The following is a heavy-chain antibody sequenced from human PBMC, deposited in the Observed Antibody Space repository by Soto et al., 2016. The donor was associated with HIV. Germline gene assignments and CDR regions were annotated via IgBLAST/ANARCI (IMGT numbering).Heavy chain of an antibody. D-gene: IGHD3-9*01. J-gene: IGHJ4*02. CDR2: INPNSGGT. CDR1: GYTFTDHY. CDR3: ARGDDLLTWLPFPFDF. V-gene: IGHV1-2*02. Sequence: QVQLVQSGAEVKRPGASVKVSCKTSGYTFTDHYMHWVRQAPGQGLEWMGWINPNSGGTNPAQRFQGRVTMTRDTSISAAYMELSGLRYDDTAIYYCARGDDLLTWLPFPFDFWGQGPWSPSPQ.